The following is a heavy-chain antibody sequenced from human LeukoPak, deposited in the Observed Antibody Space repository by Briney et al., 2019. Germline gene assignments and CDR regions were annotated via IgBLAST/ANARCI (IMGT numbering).Heavy chain of an antibody. Sequence: GGSLRLSCTASGFAFGDYAMSWVRQGPGKGLEWVGFITSKVFGGTTEYAASVKGRFTISRDDSKSIAYLQMNSLKTEDTAVYYCARDLVAVAGDYYYYAMDVWGQGTTVTVSS. CDR2: ITSKVFGGTT. V-gene: IGHV3-49*04. CDR1: GFAFGDYA. J-gene: IGHJ6*02. CDR3: ARDLVAVAGDYYYYAMDV. D-gene: IGHD6-19*01.